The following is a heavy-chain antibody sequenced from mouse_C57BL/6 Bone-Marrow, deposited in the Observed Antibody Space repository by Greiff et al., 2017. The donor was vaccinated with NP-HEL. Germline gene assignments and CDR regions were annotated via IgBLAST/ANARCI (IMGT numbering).Heavy chain of an antibody. V-gene: IGHV14-4*01. CDR1: GFNIKDDY. D-gene: IGHD2-12*01. CDR2: IDPENGDT. Sequence: VQLQQSGAELVRPGASVKLSCTASGFNIKDDYMHWVKQRPEQGLEWIGWIDPENGDTEYASKFQGKATITADTSSNTAYLQLSSLTSEDTAVYYCTPIWYYKRFAYWGRGTLVTVSA. J-gene: IGHJ3*01. CDR3: TPIWYYKRFAY.